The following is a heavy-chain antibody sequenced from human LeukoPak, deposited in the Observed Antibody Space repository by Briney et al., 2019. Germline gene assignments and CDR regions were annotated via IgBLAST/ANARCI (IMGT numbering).Heavy chain of an antibody. D-gene: IGHD2-2*01. J-gene: IGHJ4*02. CDR1: GGSISSYY. CDR2: IYTSGST. CDR3: ARANSGRGQLLSYYFDY. Sequence: SETLSLTCTVSGGSISSYYWSWIRQPPGKGLEWIGNIYTSGSTNYNPSLKSRVTISVDTSKNQFSLKLSSVTAADTAVYYCARANSGRGQLLSYYFDYWGQGTLVTVSS. V-gene: IGHV4-4*09.